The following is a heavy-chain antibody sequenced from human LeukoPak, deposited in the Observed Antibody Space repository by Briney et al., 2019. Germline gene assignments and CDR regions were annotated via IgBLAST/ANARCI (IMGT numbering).Heavy chain of an antibody. Sequence: ASETLSLTCTVSGGSISSYYWSWIRQPPGKGLEWIGYIYTSGSTNYNPSLKSRVTISVDTSKNQFSLKLSSVTAADTAVYYCARLGIRSSSSADYRGQGTLVTVSS. V-gene: IGHV4-4*09. D-gene: IGHD6-6*01. CDR1: GGSISSYY. J-gene: IGHJ4*02. CDR3: ARLGIRSSSSADY. CDR2: IYTSGST.